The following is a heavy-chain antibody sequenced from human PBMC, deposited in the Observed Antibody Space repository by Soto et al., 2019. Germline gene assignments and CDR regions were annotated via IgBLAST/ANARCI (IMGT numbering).Heavy chain of an antibody. D-gene: IGHD3-9*01. V-gene: IGHV4-30-4*01. J-gene: IGHJ4*02. CDR2: IYYSGYT. CDR1: GGSISSGDYY. CDR3: ARGGNGYHILTGFSSHY. Sequence: QVQLQESGPGLVKPSQTLSLTCTVSGGSISSGDYYWTWIRQPPGKGLEWIGYIYYSGYTYYNPSLKSRITISVDTSKNQFSLKLTSVTAADTAVYICARGGNGYHILTGFSSHYWGQGTLVTVSS.